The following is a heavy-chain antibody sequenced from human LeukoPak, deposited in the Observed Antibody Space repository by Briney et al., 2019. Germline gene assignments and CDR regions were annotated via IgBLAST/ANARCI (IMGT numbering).Heavy chain of an antibody. D-gene: IGHD1-26*01. Sequence: GGSLRLSCAASGFTFSSYSMNWVRQAPGKGLEWVSSISSSSSYIYYADSVKGRFTISRDNAKNSLYLQMNSLRAEDTAVYYCARVSTSLLQGFLDYWGQGTLVTVSS. CDR3: ARVSTSLLQGFLDY. CDR1: GFTFSSYS. CDR2: ISSSSSYI. V-gene: IGHV3-21*01. J-gene: IGHJ4*02.